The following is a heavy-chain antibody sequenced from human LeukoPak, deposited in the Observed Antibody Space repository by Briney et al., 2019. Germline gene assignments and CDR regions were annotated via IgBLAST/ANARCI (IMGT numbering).Heavy chain of an antibody. V-gene: IGHV4-4*07. CDR2: IYTSGST. D-gene: IGHD2-2*01. CDR1: GGSISSYY. J-gene: IGHJ6*03. Sequence: PSETLSLTCTVSGGSISSYYWSWIRQPAGKGLEWIGRIYTSGSTNYNPSLKSRVTMSVDTSKNQFSLKLSSVTAADTAVYYCARGIYCSSTSCYYYYSYMDVWGKGTTVTVSS. CDR3: ARGIYCSSTSCYYYYSYMDV.